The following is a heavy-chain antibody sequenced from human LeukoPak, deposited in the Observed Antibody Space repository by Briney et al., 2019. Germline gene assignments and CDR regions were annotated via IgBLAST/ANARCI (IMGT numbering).Heavy chain of an antibody. CDR2: IKRIIDGGTT. V-gene: IGHV3-15*01. D-gene: IGHD4-17*01. Sequence: PGGSLRLSCAVSGFTFRSYGMNWVRQAPGKGLEWVGRIKRIIDGGTTDYAAPVKGRFTVSRDDSINTLYLQMSSLKTEDTAVYYCAAQGGSGDLRYWGQGTLVTVSS. CDR3: AAQGGSGDLRY. CDR1: GFTFRSYG. J-gene: IGHJ4*02.